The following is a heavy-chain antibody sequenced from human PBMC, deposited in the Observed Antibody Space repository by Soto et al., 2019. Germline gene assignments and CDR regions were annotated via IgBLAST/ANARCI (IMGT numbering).Heavy chain of an antibody. CDR1: GGTFSSYA. CDR2: IIPIFGTA. Sequence: SVKVSCKASGGTFSSYAISWVRQAPGQGLEWMGGIIPIFGTANYAQKFQGRVTITADESTSTAYMELSSLRSEDTAVYYCARSGQPSDVGAFDIWGQGTMVTVSS. CDR3: ARSGQPSDVGAFDI. D-gene: IGHD2-2*01. V-gene: IGHV1-69*13. J-gene: IGHJ3*02.